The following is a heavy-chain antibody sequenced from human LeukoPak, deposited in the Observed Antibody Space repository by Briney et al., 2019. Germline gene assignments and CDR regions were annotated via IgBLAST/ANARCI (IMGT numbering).Heavy chain of an antibody. D-gene: IGHD3-10*01. V-gene: IGHV2-70*04. Sequence: ESGPTLVNPTQPLTLTCTFSWSSLSTSGMRVSWIRQPPGKALEWLARIDWDDDKFYSTSLKTRLTISKDTSKNQVVLTMTNMDPVDTATYYCARTPRSPRGDYFDYWGQGTLVTVSS. CDR2: IDWDDDK. CDR1: WSSLSTSGMR. J-gene: IGHJ4*02. CDR3: ARTPRSPRGDYFDY.